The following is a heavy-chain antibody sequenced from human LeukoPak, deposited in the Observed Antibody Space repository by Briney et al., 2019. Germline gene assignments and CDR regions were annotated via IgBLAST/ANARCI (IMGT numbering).Heavy chain of an antibody. V-gene: IGHV3-23*01. J-gene: IGHJ3*02. CDR3: AKDLSRFSAFDI. Sequence: GGSLRLSCAASGFTFSSYAMSWVRQAPGKGLEWVSAISGSGGSTYYADSVKGRFTISRDNSKNTLYLQMNSLGAEDTAVYYCAKDLSRFSAFDIWGQGTMVTVSS. D-gene: IGHD3-10*01. CDR1: GFTFSSYA. CDR2: ISGSGGST.